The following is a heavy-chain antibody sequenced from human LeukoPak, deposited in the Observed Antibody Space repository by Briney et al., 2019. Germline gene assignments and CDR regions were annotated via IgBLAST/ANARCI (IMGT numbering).Heavy chain of an antibody. CDR3: ARVLGGLAFRTFDY. CDR1: GYTFTDYH. J-gene: IGHJ4*02. CDR2: INPSGGST. Sequence: GASVKVSCKASGYTFTDYHMHWVRQAPGQGLEWMGIINPSGGSTIYAQKFQGRVTMTRDTSTSTVYMELSSLRSEDTAVYYCARVLGGLAFRTFDYWGQGTLVTVSS. V-gene: IGHV1-46*01. D-gene: IGHD3-16*01.